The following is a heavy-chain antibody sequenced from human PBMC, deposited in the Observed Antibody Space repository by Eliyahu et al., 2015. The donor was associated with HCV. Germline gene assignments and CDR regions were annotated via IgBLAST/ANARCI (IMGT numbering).Heavy chain of an antibody. D-gene: IGHD3-10*01. J-gene: IGHJ5*02. CDR3: ASFYYGSGP. Sequence: EVQLVESGGGLVQPGGSLRLSCXASGFTFSDHYMDWXRQVPGKGLEWVXRIRNKANSYATEYAASVKGRFTISREDSKNSLYLQMKSLKTEDTAIYYCASFYYGSGPWGQGTLVTVSS. CDR1: GFTFSDHY. V-gene: IGHV3-72*01. CDR2: IRNKANSYAT.